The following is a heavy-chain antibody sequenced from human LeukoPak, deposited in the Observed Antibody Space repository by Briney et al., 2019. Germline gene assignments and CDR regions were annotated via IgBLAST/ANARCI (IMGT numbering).Heavy chain of an antibody. CDR2: IYYSGST. D-gene: IGHD1-14*01. V-gene: IGHV4-31*03. CDR1: GGSISSGGYY. CDR3: ARQTPFLTLDY. Sequence: PSETLSLTCTVSGGSISSGGYYWSWIRQHPGKGLEWIGYIYYSGSTYYNPSLKSRVPISVDTSKNQFSLKLSSVTAADTAVYYCARQTPFLTLDYWGQGTLVTVSS. J-gene: IGHJ4*02.